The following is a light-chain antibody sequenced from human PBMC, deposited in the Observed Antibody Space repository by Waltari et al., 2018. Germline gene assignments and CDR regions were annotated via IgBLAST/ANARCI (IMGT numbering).Light chain of an antibody. CDR3: QHYNTWPGT. Sequence: EIGVTQFPATLSVSPGQRVTLSCRTSQSVSDNLAWYQQRPGQAPRLLIYGASTRATNVPARFGGSGSGIQFSLTISGLQSEDFAVYYCQHYNTWPGTFGQGTKEEIK. J-gene: IGKJ1*01. V-gene: IGKV3-15*01. CDR2: GAS. CDR1: QSVSDN.